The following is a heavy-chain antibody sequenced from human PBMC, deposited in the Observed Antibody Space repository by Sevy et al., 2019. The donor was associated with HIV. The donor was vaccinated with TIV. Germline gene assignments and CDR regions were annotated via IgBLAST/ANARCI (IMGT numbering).Heavy chain of an antibody. V-gene: IGHV4-39*01. Sequence: SETLSLTCTVSGVSISSSSYDWGWVRQPPGKGLEWIGSIYYSGSTDYNSSLKSRVIISVDTSKNQFSLKLRSVTAADTAVYYCARHGRLVDRAFDFWGRGTLVTVSS. J-gene: IGHJ4*01. CDR3: ARHGRLVDRAFDF. CDR2: IYYSGST. CDR1: GVSISSSSYD. D-gene: IGHD3-10*01.